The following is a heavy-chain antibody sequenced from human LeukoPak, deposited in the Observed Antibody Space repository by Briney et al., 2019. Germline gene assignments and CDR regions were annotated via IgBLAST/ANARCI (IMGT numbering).Heavy chain of an antibody. CDR3: AKDAPMVRGVSPY. Sequence: GGSLRLSCAASGFTVSSNYMSWVRQAPGKGLEWVSAISGSGGSTYYADSVKGRFTISRDNSKNTLYLQMNSLRAEDTAVYYCAKDAPMVRGVSPYWGQGTLVTVSS. D-gene: IGHD3-10*01. V-gene: IGHV3-23*01. J-gene: IGHJ4*02. CDR2: ISGSGGST. CDR1: GFTVSSNY.